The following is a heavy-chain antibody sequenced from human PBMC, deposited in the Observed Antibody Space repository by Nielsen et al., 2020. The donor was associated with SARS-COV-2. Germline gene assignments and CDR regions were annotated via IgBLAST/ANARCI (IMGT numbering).Heavy chain of an antibody. CDR2: ISSSSSYI. CDR1: GFTFSSYS. CDR3: ARDQITMVRGVIDY. Sequence: GGSLRLSCAVSGFTFSSYSMNWVRQAPGRGLEWVSSISSSSSYIYYADSVKGRFTISRDNAKNSLYLQMDSLRAEDTAVYYCARDQITMVRGVIDYWGQGTLVTVSP. J-gene: IGHJ4*02. D-gene: IGHD3-10*01. V-gene: IGHV3-21*01.